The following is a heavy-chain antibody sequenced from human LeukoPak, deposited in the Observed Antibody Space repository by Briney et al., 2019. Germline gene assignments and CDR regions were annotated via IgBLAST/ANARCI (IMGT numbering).Heavy chain of an antibody. CDR1: GYTFTSYY. CDR3: AREAQQLVHDY. V-gene: IGHV1-46*01. J-gene: IGHJ4*02. Sequence: AASVKVSCTASGYTFTSYYMHWVRQAPGQGLEWMGIINPSGGSTSYAQKFQGRVTMTRDTSTSTVYMELSSLRSEDTAVYYCAREAQQLVHDYWGQGTLVTVSS. D-gene: IGHD6-13*01. CDR2: INPSGGST.